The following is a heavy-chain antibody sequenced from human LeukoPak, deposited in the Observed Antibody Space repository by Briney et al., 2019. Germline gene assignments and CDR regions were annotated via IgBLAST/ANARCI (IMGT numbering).Heavy chain of an antibody. CDR2: IKQDGSEK. CDR1: GFTFSSYW. J-gene: IGHJ6*02. V-gene: IGHV3-7*01. D-gene: IGHD5-18*01. CDR3: AREVRGYSYHYGMDV. Sequence: GGSLRLSCAASGFTFSSYWMSWVRQAPGKGRECVANIKQDGSEKYYVDSVKGRFTISRDNAKNSLYLQMNSLRAEDKAVYYCAREVRGYSYHYGMDVWGQGTTVTVSS.